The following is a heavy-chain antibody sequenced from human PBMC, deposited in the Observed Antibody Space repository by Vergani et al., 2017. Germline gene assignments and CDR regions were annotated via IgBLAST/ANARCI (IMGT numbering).Heavy chain of an antibody. D-gene: IGHD5-12*01. Sequence: EVLLSESGGDLVQPGGSLRLSCAASGFTFNHYAMNWVRQAPGKGLEWVSGISGSGGSTYYAGSVKGRFTISRDSSKNTLYLQMNSLSAGDTAVYYCAKANPRNSGYDYLYYYHAMDVWGQGTTVTVSS. CDR2: ISGSGGST. J-gene: IGHJ6*02. V-gene: IGHV3-23*01. CDR1: GFTFNHYA. CDR3: AKANPRNSGYDYLYYYHAMDV.